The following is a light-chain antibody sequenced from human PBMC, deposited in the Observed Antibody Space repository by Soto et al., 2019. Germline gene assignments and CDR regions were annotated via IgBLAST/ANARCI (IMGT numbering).Light chain of an antibody. CDR3: QQYNSYSPYT. Sequence: DIPMTQSPSTLSASVGDTVTITCRASQSISTYLAWYQQKPGNAPKLLIYKASNLQSGVPSRFSGSGSGTEFTLTISSLQPDDFATYYCQQYNSYSPYTFGQGTNLEIK. J-gene: IGKJ2*01. CDR2: KAS. V-gene: IGKV1-5*03. CDR1: QSISTY.